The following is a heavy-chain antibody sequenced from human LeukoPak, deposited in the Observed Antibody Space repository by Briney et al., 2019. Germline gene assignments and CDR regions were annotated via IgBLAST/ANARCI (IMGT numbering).Heavy chain of an antibody. Sequence: GGSLRLSCAASGFTFNTNWMHWVRQAPGKGLVWVSRVNRDGSSTSYADSVKGRFTISRDNAKNTLSLQMNSLRAEDTAVYYCARDRSISAAGDTYWGQGTLVTVSS. V-gene: IGHV3-74*01. D-gene: IGHD6-13*01. CDR2: VNRDGSST. CDR1: GFTFNTNW. CDR3: ARDRSISAAGDTY. J-gene: IGHJ4*02.